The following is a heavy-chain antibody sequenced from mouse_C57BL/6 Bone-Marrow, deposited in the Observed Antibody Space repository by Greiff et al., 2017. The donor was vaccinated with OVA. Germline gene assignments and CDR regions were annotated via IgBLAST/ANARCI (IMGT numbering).Heavy chain of an antibody. CDR2: IDPSDSYT. CDR3: ARFGYYVYFDY. J-gene: IGHJ2*01. Sequence: QVQLQQPGAELVMPGASVKLSCKASGYTFTSYWMHWVKQRPGQGLEWLGEIDPSDSYTNYNQKFKGKSTLTVDKSSSTAYMQLSSLTSEDSAVYYCARFGYYVYFDYWGQGTTLTVSS. V-gene: IGHV1-69*01. CDR1: GYTFTSYW. D-gene: IGHD2-3*01.